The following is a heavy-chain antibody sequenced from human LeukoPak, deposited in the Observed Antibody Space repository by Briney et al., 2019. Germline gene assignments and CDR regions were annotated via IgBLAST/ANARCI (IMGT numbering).Heavy chain of an antibody. V-gene: IGHV4-59*01. Sequence: SETLSLTCAVYGGSFSGYYWSWIRQPPGKGLEWIGYIYYSGSTNYNPSLKSRVTISVDTSKNQFSLKLSSVTAADTAVYYCARAVVGELFHVDYWGQGTLVTVSS. D-gene: IGHD3-10*01. CDR3: ARAVVGELFHVDY. J-gene: IGHJ4*02. CDR2: IYYSGST. CDR1: GGSFSGYY.